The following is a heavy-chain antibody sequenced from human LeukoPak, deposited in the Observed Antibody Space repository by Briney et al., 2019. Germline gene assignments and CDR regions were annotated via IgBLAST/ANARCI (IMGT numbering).Heavy chain of an antibody. CDR1: GFTLTTYA. Sequence: PWGSLRLSCAVSGFTLTTYAMSWVRQAPGKGLEWVSAISGSGGVTWYADSVKGRFSISRDTSKNTLFLQMNSLRADDTALYYCAKDRAYPNDVFDVWGQGTMVTVS. CDR2: ISGSGGVT. J-gene: IGHJ3*01. CDR3: AKDRAYPNDVFDV. V-gene: IGHV3-23*01. D-gene: IGHD2-21*01.